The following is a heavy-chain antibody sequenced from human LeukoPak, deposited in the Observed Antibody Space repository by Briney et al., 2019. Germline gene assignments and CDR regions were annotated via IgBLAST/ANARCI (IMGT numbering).Heavy chain of an antibody. J-gene: IGHJ4*02. CDR1: GGSTSSGNYY. V-gene: IGHV4-39*02. D-gene: IGHD3-3*01. CDR2: ISSSGNT. CDR3: ARLGAGPTYYDFWSGYSSFYFDY. Sequence: SETLSLTCTVSGGSTSSGNYYWGWIRQPPGKGLEWIGGISSSGNTYYNPSPKSRITISIDTSKNHFSLKLSSVSAADTAVYYCARLGAGPTYYDFWSGYSSFYFDYWGQGTLVTVSS.